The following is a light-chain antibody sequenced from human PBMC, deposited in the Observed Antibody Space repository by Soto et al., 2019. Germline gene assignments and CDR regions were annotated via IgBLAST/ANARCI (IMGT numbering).Light chain of an antibody. V-gene: IGKV3-20*01. CDR1: QSVPGNY. CDR2: RAS. Sequence: DIVLTQSPGTLSLSLGERATLSCRASQSVPGNYLAWLQQRPGQAPRLLIHRASSRATGIPDRFSGSGSGTDFTLTITRLEPEDFAVYYCQQYTSPPWTLGHGTKVEIK. J-gene: IGKJ1*01. CDR3: QQYTSPPWT.